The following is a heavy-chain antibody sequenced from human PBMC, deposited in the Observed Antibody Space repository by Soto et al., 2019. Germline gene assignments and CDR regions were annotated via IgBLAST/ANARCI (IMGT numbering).Heavy chain of an antibody. Sequence: QDQLVQSGVEVKKPGASVKVSCKASGYSFTNYGITWVRQAPGQGFEWMGWISAYKGNTNYAQKVQGRVTMTTDASRSTAYLELRSLRSDDTAVYYCARDRGVAPPVAGNTHYYYYMDVWGKGTTVTVSS. CDR3: ARDRGVAPPVAGNTHYYYYMDV. CDR2: ISAYKGNT. J-gene: IGHJ6*03. V-gene: IGHV1-18*01. D-gene: IGHD6-19*01. CDR1: GYSFTNYG.